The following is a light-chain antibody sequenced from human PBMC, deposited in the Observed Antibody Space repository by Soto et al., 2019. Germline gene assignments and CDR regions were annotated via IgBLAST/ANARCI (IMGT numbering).Light chain of an antibody. J-gene: IGKJ1*01. CDR2: DAS. V-gene: IGKV3-11*01. Sequence: EIVLTQSPGTLSLSPGERATLSCRASQSVSSYLAWYQQKPGQAPRLLIYDASNRATGIPARFSGSGSGTDFTLTTSSLEPEDFAVYYCQQRSNWPTFGQGTKVDIK. CDR3: QQRSNWPT. CDR1: QSVSSY.